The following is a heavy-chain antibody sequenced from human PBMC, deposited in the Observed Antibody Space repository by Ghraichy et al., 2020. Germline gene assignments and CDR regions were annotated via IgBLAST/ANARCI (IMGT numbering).Heavy chain of an antibody. Sequence: SETLSLSCTVSGASISNYDWSWIRQPAGKGLEWIGRVYTSGSTNYNPSLKSRLTMSVDTSKNQFSLRLNSVTAADTAIYYCARVGGYPLAAFDIWGQGTMVTVSS. J-gene: IGHJ3*02. CDR2: VYTSGST. CDR3: ARVGGYPLAAFDI. D-gene: IGHD3-16*01. V-gene: IGHV4-4*07. CDR1: GASISNYD.